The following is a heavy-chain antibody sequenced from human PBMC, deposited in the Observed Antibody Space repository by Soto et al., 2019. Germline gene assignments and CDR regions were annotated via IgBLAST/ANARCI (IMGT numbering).Heavy chain of an antibody. Sequence: GESLKISCQGSGYKFNSYWIAWVRQMPGKGLEWMGVTHPSDSDTTYSPSFRGHVTFSVDKSNSTAYVQWSSLKASDTAMYFCARRVGGLQHLDYWGQGTLVTVSS. CDR1: GYKFNSYW. V-gene: IGHV5-51*01. CDR3: ARRVGGLQHLDY. CDR2: THPSDSDT. D-gene: IGHD1-26*01. J-gene: IGHJ4*02.